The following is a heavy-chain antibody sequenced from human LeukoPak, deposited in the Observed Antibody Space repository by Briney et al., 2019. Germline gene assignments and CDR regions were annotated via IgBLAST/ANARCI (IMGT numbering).Heavy chain of an antibody. J-gene: IGHJ5*02. D-gene: IGHD2-15*01. CDR1: GYSISSGYY. CDR3: ARVLGYCSGGSCYDGNWFDP. CDR2: IYHSGST. V-gene: IGHV4-38-2*01. Sequence: RPSETLSLTCAVSGYSISSGYYWGWIRQPPGKGLEWIGSIYHSGSTYYNPSLKSRVTISVDTSKNQFSLKLSSVTAADTAVYYCARVLGYCSGGSCYDGNWFDPWGQGTLVTVSS.